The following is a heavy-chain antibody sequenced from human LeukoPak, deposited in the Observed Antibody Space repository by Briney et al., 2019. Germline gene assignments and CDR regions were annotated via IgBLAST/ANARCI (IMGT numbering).Heavy chain of an antibody. D-gene: IGHD3-10*01. J-gene: IGHJ4*02. V-gene: IGHV4-34*01. CDR3: ARGRLWFGDY. CDR1: GESFSVYY. CDR2: INHGRRT. Sequence: KPSETLSLTCAVYGESFSVYYWSWIRQPPGKGLEWIGEINHGRRTNYNPSLKSRVTISVDTSKNQFSLKLSSVTAADTAVYYCARGRLWFGDYWGQGTLVTVSS.